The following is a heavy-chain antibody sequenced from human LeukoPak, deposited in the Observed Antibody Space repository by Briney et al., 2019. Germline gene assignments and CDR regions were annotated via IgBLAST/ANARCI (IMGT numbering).Heavy chain of an antibody. CDR3: ARDVLYCNSTSCYGGYFDY. Sequence: GGSLRLSCAASGFTFSSYSMNWVRQAPGKGLEWVSSISSSSSYIYYADSVKGRFTISRDNAKNSLYLQMNSLRAEDTAVYYCARDVLYCNSTSCYGGYFDYWGQGTLVTVSS. V-gene: IGHV3-21*01. J-gene: IGHJ4*02. CDR1: GFTFSSYS. CDR2: ISSSSSYI. D-gene: IGHD2-2*01.